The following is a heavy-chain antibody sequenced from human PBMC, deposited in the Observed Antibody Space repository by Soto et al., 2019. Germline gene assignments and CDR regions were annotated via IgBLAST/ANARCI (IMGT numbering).Heavy chain of an antibody. CDR2: RWSCLSNE. CDR3: ARDNWNYVSAFDI. V-gene: IGHV3-33*01. J-gene: IGHJ3*02. Sequence: GGSLRLSCAASGFTFSNYGMHWVRQAPVNGLGFVAVRWSCLSNEYYADSVKGGFTISRCSSENALYLQMNGLRADGTAVYYCARDNWNYVSAFDIWGQGTMVTVSS. CDR1: GFTFSNYG. D-gene: IGHD1-7*01.